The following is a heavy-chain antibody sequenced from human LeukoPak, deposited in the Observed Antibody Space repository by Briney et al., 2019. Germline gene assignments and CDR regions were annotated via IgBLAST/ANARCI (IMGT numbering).Heavy chain of an antibody. CDR3: ARVNSSSWSYHFDY. CDR2: IWYDGSNK. J-gene: IGHJ4*02. CDR1: GFTFSSYG. Sequence: GGSLRLSCAASGFTFSSYGMHWVRQAPGKGLEWVAVIWYDGSNKYYADSVKGRFTISRDNSKNTLYLQMNSLRPEDTAVYYCARVNSSSWSYHFDYRGQGTLVTVSS. V-gene: IGHV3-33*01. D-gene: IGHD6-13*01.